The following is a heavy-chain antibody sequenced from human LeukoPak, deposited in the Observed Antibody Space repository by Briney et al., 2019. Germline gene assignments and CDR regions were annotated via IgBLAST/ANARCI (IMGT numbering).Heavy chain of an antibody. CDR3: ARDRPTNYYDISGYGNAFDI. V-gene: IGHV1-2*04. D-gene: IGHD3-22*01. CDR2: INPNSGGT. J-gene: IGHJ3*02. Sequence: ASVKVSCKASGYTFTGYYMHWVRQAPGQGLEWMGWINPNSGGTNYAQKFQGWVTMTRDTSISTAYMELSRLRSDDTAVYYCARDRPTNYYDISGYGNAFDIWGQGTMVTVSS. CDR1: GYTFTGYY.